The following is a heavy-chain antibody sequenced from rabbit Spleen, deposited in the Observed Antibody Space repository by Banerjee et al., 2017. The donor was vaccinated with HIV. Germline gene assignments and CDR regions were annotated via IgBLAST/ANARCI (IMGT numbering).Heavy chain of an antibody. D-gene: IGHD1-1*01. CDR3: ARDTSSSFSSYGMDL. Sequence: QEHLKETGGGLVQPGGSLTLSCKASGFDFSTYYMNWVRQAPGKGLEWIACIDAGSSGFTYFATWAKGRFTISKTSSTTVTLQMTRLTAADTATYFCARDTSSSFSSYGMDLWGQGTLVTVS. V-gene: IGHV1S45*01. CDR2: IDAGSSGFT. CDR1: GFDFSTYYM. J-gene: IGHJ6*01.